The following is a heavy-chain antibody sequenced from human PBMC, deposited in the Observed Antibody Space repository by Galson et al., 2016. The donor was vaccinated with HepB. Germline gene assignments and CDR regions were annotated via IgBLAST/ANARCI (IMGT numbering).Heavy chain of an antibody. Sequence: SLRLSCAASRFTFNTYAMHWVRQPPGKGLEWVAVISYDGRDKNYAESLKGRITISRDNSNNTLYLQMNSLRAEDTALYYCARTTIRYFDWSPVDYWGQGTLVTVSS. CDR1: RFTFNTYA. CDR3: ARTTIRYFDWSPVDY. CDR2: ISYDGRDK. V-gene: IGHV3-30*04. J-gene: IGHJ4*02. D-gene: IGHD3-9*01.